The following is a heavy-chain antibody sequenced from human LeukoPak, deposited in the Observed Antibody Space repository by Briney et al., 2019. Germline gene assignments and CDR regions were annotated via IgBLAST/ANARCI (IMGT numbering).Heavy chain of an antibody. CDR1: GFTFSSYG. CDR2: IWYDGSNK. V-gene: IGHV3-33*01. D-gene: IGHD3-22*01. J-gene: IGHJ4*02. Sequence: GGSLRLSCAASGFTFSSYGMHWVRQAPGKGLEWVAVIWYDGSNKYYADSVKGRFTISRDNSKNTLYLQMNSLRAEDTAVYYCAREAGPYDSSGYFDYWGQGTLVTVSS. CDR3: AREAGPYDSSGYFDY.